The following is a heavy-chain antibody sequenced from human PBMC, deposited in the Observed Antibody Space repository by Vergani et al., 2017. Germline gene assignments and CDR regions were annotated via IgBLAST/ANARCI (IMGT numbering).Heavy chain of an antibody. CDR1: GFTFSDHY. V-gene: IGHV3-23*04. CDR2: ISGSGGST. D-gene: IGHD3-22*01. Sequence: VQLVESGGGLVKPGGSLRLSCAASGFTFSDHYMSWVRQAPGKGLEWVSAISGSGGSTYYADSVKGRFTISRDNSKNTLYLQMNSLRAEDTAVYYCAKDRPYYYDSSGYYVDAFDIWGQGTMVTVSS. CDR3: AKDRPYYYDSSGYYVDAFDI. J-gene: IGHJ3*02.